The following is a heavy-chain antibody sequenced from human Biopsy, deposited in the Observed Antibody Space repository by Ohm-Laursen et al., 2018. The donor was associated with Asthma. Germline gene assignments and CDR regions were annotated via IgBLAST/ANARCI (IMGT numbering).Heavy chain of an antibody. D-gene: IGHD2-2*01. CDR2: INSVFGTT. CDR1: GGTFNTYV. V-gene: IGHV1-69*13. J-gene: IGHJ4*02. Sequence: GPSVKASCKSLGGTFNTYVIGWVRQAPGQGLEWMGGINSVFGTTTYPQKFQDRVTITADDSTSTVYMELSSLRSEDTAVYYCARKAGSCISRTCYSLDFWGQGTLVIVSS. CDR3: ARKAGSCISRTCYSLDF.